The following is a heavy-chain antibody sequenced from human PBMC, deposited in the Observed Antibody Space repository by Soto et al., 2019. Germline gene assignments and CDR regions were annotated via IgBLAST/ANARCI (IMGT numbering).Heavy chain of an antibody. CDR3: ARQEELELGGDAFDY. CDR2: IYPGDSDT. Sequence: PGESLKISCKGSGYRFTNYWIGWVRQVPGKGLEWMGIIYPGDSDTRYSPSFQGQVTISADKSISTAYLQWSSLKASDTAMYYCARQEELELGGDAFDYGGQGTLVTVSS. D-gene: IGHD1-7*01. CDR1: GYRFTNYW. J-gene: IGHJ4*02. V-gene: IGHV5-51*01.